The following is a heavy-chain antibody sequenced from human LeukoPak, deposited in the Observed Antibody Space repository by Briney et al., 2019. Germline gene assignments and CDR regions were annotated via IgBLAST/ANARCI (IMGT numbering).Heavy chain of an antibody. CDR2: IYYSGST. V-gene: IGHV4-39*07. D-gene: IGHD3-22*01. CDR3: ARDEVYDRPR. J-gene: IGHJ4*02. CDR1: GGSISSSSYY. Sequence: SETLSLTCTVSGGSISSSSYYWGWIHQPPGKGLEWIGSIYYSGSTYYNPSLKSRVTISVDTSKNQFSLKLSSVTAADTAVYYCARDEVYDRPRWGQGTLVTVSS.